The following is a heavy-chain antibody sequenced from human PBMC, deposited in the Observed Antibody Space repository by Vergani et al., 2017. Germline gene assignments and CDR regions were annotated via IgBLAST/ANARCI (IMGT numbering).Heavy chain of an antibody. J-gene: IGHJ3*01. CDR2: ISSSGSP. V-gene: IGHV4-39*02. D-gene: IGHD3-10*01. CDR3: ARPVGPSAIADGYHV. CDR1: GDSISRSHYY. Sequence: QLQLQESGPGLVKPSETLSLSCRVSGDSISRSHYYWGFIRQPPGKGLGWIGSISSSGSPYYNPPLKSRLAFSVGTSKNLFSLKLKSVTATDTGMYYCARPVGPSAIADGYHVWGQGTMVTVS.